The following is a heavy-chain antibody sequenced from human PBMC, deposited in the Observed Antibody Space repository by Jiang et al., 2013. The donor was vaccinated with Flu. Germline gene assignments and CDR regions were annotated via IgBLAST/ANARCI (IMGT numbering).Heavy chain of an antibody. CDR2: ISYDGSNK. CDR1: GFTFSSYA. CDR3: AKEGEDSTTNGVSYYYYGMDV. Sequence: VQLVESGGGVVQPGRSLRLSCAASGFTFSSYAMHWVRQAPGKGLEWVAVISYDGSNKYYADSVKGRFTISRDNSKNTLYLQMNSLRAEDTAVYYCAKEGEDSTTNGVSYYYYGMDVWGQGTTVTVSS. J-gene: IGHJ6*02. V-gene: IGHV3-30-3*01. D-gene: IGHD2/OR15-2a*01.